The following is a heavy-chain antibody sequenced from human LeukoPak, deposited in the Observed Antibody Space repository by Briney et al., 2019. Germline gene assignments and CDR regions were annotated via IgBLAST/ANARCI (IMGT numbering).Heavy chain of an antibody. J-gene: IGHJ4*02. CDR2: ISNSGDST. Sequence: GGSLRLSCAASGFTFNTYAMSWVRQAPGKGLEWVSAISNSGDSTYYEDSVKGRFTISRDRSKSTLYLQMNSLRAEDTAVYYCARQLGYCSAGTCYFDNWGQGTLVTVSS. D-gene: IGHD2-15*01. CDR3: ARQLGYCSAGTCYFDN. V-gene: IGHV3-23*01. CDR1: GFTFNTYA.